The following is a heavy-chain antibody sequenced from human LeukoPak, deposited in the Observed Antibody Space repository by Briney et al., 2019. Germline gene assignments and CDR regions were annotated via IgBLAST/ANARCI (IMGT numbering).Heavy chain of an antibody. CDR3: ARDVGYNYDYFDY. D-gene: IGHD5-24*01. V-gene: IGHV3-23*01. J-gene: IGHJ4*02. Sequence: GGSLRLSCAASGFIFSNYAMTWARLTPGKGLEWVSAISGSGGTTYYADSVKGRFTISRDNSKNTLYLQMNSLRAEDTAVYYCARDVGYNYDYFDYWGQGTLVTVSS. CDR1: GFIFSNYA. CDR2: ISGSGGTT.